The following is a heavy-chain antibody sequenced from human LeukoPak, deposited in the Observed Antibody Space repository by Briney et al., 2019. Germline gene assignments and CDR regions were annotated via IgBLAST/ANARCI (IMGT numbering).Heavy chain of an antibody. D-gene: IGHD2-2*01. CDR3: ARDPFNLGYCSSTSCLHYYMDV. V-gene: IGHV1-2*02. J-gene: IGHJ6*03. CDR2: INPNSGGT. CDR1: GYTFTGYY. Sequence: ASVKVSCKASGYTFTGYYMHWVRQAPGQGLEWMGWINPNSGGTNYAQKLQGRVTMTTDTSTSTAYMELRSLRSDDTAVYYCARDPFNLGYCSSTSCLHYYMDVWGKGTTVTVSS.